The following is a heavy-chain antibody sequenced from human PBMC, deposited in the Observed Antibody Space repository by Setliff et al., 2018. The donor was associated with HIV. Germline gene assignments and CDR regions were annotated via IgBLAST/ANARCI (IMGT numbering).Heavy chain of an antibody. Sequence: QAGGSLRLSCAASGFTFSSYWMSWARQAPGKGLEWVAKINKDGSDKWYVDSVKGRFTTSRDNAKNSLYLQMNSLRAEDTAVYYCARMGCMDVWGKGITVTVSS. CDR1: GFTFSSYW. CDR2: INKDGSDK. CDR3: ARMGCMDV. D-gene: IGHD3-16*01. V-gene: IGHV3-7*03. J-gene: IGHJ6*03.